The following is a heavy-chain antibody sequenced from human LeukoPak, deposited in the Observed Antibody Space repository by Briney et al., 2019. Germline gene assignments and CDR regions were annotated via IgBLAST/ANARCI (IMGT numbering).Heavy chain of an antibody. D-gene: IGHD5-18*01. J-gene: IGHJ4*02. CDR3: ARGYSYGY. CDR1: GFTFSSYA. CDR2: IYYSGST. V-gene: IGHV4-39*07. Sequence: GSLRLSCAASGFTFSSYAMSWVRQAPGKGLEWIGSIYYSGSTYYNPSLKSRVTISVDTSKNQFSLKLSSVTAADTAVYYCARGYSYGYWGQGTLVTVSS.